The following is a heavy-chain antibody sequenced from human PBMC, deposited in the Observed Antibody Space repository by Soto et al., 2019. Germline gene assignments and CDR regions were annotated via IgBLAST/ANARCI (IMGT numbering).Heavy chain of an antibody. CDR2: ISISSSYI. J-gene: IGHJ4*02. Sequence: EVQLVESGGGLVKPGGSLRLSCEASGFTFSSYSMNWVRQAPGKGLAWVSSISISSSYIYYADSVMGRFTISRDNAKHSLYLQMKSQRGDDTAVYYCASDTPLGYCSGGSCYSDCLGQGTLVSVSS. CDR3: ASDTPLGYCSGGSCYSDC. CDR1: GFTFSSYS. D-gene: IGHD2-15*01. V-gene: IGHV3-21*01.